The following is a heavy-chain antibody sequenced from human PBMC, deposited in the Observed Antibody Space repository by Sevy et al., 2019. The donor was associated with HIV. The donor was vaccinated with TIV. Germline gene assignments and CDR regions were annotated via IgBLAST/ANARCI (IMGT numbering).Heavy chain of an antibody. Sequence: GGSLRLSCAASGFTFSNYGMHWVRQAPGKGLEWVTVIWNDGSNKYYADSVKGRFTISSDNSKNTLYLQMNSLRVDVTAVYFCARGGDFNDRSAKRDFDYWGQGTLVTVSS. CDR3: ARGGDFNDRSAKRDFDY. V-gene: IGHV3-33*01. D-gene: IGHD3-22*01. CDR2: IWNDGSNK. J-gene: IGHJ4*02. CDR1: GFTFSNYG.